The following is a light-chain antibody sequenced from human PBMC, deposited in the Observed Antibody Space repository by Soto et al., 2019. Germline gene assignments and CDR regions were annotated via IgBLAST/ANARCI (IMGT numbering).Light chain of an antibody. CDR1: NRDVGSYNL. CDR3: SSYTTTSTLV. Sequence: QSALTQPVSVSGSPGQSITIACTGTNRDVGSYNLVSWYQQRPGEAPKLIISEVRNRPSGISYRFTGSKSGNTASLTISGLQAEDEADYYCSSYTTTSTLVFGGGTKLTVL. J-gene: IGLJ3*02. V-gene: IGLV2-14*01. CDR2: EVR.